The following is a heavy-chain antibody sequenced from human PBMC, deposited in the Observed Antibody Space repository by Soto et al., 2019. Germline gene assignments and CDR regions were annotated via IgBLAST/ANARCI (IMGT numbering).Heavy chain of an antibody. CDR3: ARDLGVALATLTLDS. D-gene: IGHD2-15*01. J-gene: IGHJ4*02. CDR2: ITTSSSFR. V-gene: IGHV3-21*02. CDR1: GFTFSTYS. Sequence: EVQLVESGGGLVKPGGSLRLSCVASGFTFSTYSMNWVRQAPGKGLEWVADITTSSSFRFYADSVKGRFTISRDDAKNSLYLHRNSLRVEDTGVYYCARDLGVALATLTLDSWGQGTLVTVSS.